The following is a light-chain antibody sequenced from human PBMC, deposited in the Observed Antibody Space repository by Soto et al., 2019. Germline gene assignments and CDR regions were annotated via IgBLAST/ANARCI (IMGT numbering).Light chain of an antibody. CDR2: GAS. Sequence: EIVLTQSPGTLSLSPGERATLSCRASQSVSTSYLAWYQQKPGQAPRLLIYGASSRATGIPDRFSGSGSGTDFTLTISRLEPEDFAVYYCKQYGSSPLYTFGQGTNLEIK. CDR3: KQYGSSPLYT. V-gene: IGKV3-20*01. CDR1: QSVSTSY. J-gene: IGKJ2*01.